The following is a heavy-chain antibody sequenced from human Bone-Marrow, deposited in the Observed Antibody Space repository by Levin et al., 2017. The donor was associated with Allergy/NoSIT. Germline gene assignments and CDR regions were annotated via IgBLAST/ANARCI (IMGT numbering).Heavy chain of an antibody. D-gene: IGHD6-19*01. CDR2: IYSSGST. V-gene: IGHV3-53*01. Sequence: GGSLRLSCAASGFAVSNNYMSWVRQAPGKGLEWVSIIYSSGSTYYADSVKGRFTISRDNSKNTLYLQMNSLRAEDTAVYYCARAVAGTVDYWGQGTLVTISS. CDR3: ARAVAGTVDY. J-gene: IGHJ4*02. CDR1: GFAVSNNY.